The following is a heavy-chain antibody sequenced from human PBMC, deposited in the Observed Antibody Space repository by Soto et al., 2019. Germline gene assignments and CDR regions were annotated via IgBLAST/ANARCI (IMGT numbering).Heavy chain of an antibody. V-gene: IGHV3-48*03. D-gene: IGHD3-16*02. CDR2: ISSSGSTI. Sequence: GGSLRLSCAASGFTFSSYEMNWVRQAPGKGLEWVSYISSSGSTIYYADSVKGRFTISRDNAKNSLYLQMNSLRAEDTAVYYCARDLVQRLGELSSDSTYYGMDVWGQGTTVTVSS. CDR3: ARDLVQRLGELSSDSTYYGMDV. CDR1: GFTFSSYE. J-gene: IGHJ6*02.